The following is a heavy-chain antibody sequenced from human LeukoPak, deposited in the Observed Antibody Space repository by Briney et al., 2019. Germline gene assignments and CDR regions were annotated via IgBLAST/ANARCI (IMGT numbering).Heavy chain of an antibody. CDR3: AREQSGTRGWYTVDY. CDR1: GFSFSAYA. V-gene: IGHV3-23*01. Sequence: AGGSLRLSCVASGFSFSAYAITWVRQAPGEGMEWVSAIRGNSERTYYADSVRGRFTISRDNSKDTSYLQISSLRVEDTAVYYCAREQSGTRGWYTVDYWGQGTLVAVSS. D-gene: IGHD6-19*01. CDR2: IRGNSERT. J-gene: IGHJ4*02.